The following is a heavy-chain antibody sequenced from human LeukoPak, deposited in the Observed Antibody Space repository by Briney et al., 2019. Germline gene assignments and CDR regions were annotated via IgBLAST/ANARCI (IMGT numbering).Heavy chain of an antibody. V-gene: IGHV3-48*03. CDR3: ARVDSYGPTFDY. CDR1: GFTFSSYE. D-gene: IGHD5-18*01. J-gene: IGHJ4*02. CDR2: ISRSGRMI. Sequence: PGGSLRLSCAASGFTFSSYEMNWVRQAPGEGLEWVSYISRSGRMIHYADSVKGRFTITRDNAKNTLYLQMNSLRADDTAGYYCARVDSYGPTFDYWGQGTLVTVSS.